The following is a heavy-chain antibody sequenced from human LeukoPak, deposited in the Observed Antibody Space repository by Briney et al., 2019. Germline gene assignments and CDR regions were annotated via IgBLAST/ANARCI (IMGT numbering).Heavy chain of an antibody. CDR1: GFTFSAYS. CDR3: AMSFDY. V-gene: IGHV3-48*04. CDR2: ITSSSTIM. J-gene: IGHJ4*02. Sequence: GGSLRLSCAASGFTFSAYSMNWVRQAPGKGLEWVSSITSSSTIMYYADSVKGRFTISRDNAKNSLYLQMNSLSAEDTAVYYCAMSFDYWGQGTLVTVSP.